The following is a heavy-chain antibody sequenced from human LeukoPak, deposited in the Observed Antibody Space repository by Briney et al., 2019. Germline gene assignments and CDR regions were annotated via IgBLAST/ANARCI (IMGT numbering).Heavy chain of an antibody. J-gene: IGHJ3*02. CDR3: ASGEILDSGSYRALPPDAFDI. Sequence: ASVKVSCKASGYTFTNYGISWVRQAPGQGLEWMGWISAYNGNTNYAQKLQGRVTMTTDTSTSTAYMELRSLRSDDTAVYYCASGEILDSGSYRALPPDAFDIWGQGTMVTVSS. CDR1: GYTFTNYG. CDR2: ISAYNGNT. D-gene: IGHD1-26*01. V-gene: IGHV1-18*01.